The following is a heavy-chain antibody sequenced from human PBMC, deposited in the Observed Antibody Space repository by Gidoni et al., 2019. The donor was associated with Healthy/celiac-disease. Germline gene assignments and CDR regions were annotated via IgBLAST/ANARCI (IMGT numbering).Heavy chain of an antibody. V-gene: IGHV3-9*01. CDR2: ISWNSDSI. Sequence: EVPLVDSGGGFVQPGRPLRLSCAASGFALEDDAMHWFWQAPGKGLEWVSGISWNSDSIGYADSVKGRFTTSRDNAKNSLYLQMNSLRAEDTALYYWAKGLAAAGRADAFDIWGQGTMVTVSS. CDR1: GFALEDDA. J-gene: IGHJ3*02. CDR3: AKGLAAAGRADAFDI. D-gene: IGHD6-13*01.